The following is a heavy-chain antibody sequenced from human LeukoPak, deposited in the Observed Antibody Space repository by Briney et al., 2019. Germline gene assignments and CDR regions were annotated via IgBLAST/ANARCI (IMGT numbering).Heavy chain of an antibody. CDR3: TKETLGGGSTFDD. Sequence: GGSLRLSCATSGFTFSTYGIHWVRQAPGKGLEWVTFIRSDGRQTYYANSVKGRFTVSRDASKNMLYLQMSSLRTEDTALYYCTKETLGGGSTFDDWGQGTLVIVSS. CDR1: GFTFSTYG. CDR2: IRSDGRQT. D-gene: IGHD3-16*01. V-gene: IGHV3-30*02. J-gene: IGHJ4*02.